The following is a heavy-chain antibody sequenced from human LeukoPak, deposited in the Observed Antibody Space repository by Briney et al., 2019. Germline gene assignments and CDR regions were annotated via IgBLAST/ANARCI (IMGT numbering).Heavy chain of an antibody. J-gene: IGHJ6*03. V-gene: IGHV3-49*04. Sequence: GGSLRLSCTASGFTFGDYAMSWVRQAPGKWLEWVGFIRSKAYGGTTEYAASVKGRFTISRDDSKSIAYLQMNSLKTEDTAVYYCTREGPTNSYYYYMDVWGKGTTVTISS. CDR2: IRSKAYGGTT. CDR1: GFTFGDYA. CDR3: TREGPTNSYYYYMDV.